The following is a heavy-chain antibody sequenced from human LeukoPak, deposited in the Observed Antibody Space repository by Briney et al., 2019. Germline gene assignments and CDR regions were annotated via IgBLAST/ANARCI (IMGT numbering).Heavy chain of an antibody. CDR2: IIPILGIA. D-gene: IGHD2-2*01. Sequence: SVKVSCKASGGTFSSYAISWVRQAPGQGLEWMGRIIPILGIANYAQKFQGRVTITTDESTSTAYMELSSLRSEDTAVYYCARGGDIVVVTLDYWGQGTLVTVSS. CDR3: ARGGDIVVVTLDY. J-gene: IGHJ4*02. V-gene: IGHV1-69*04. CDR1: GGTFSSYA.